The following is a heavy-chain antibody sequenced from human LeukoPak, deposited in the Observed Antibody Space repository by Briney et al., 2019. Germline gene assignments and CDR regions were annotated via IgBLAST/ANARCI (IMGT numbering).Heavy chain of an antibody. CDR1: VFTLSSYA. V-gene: IGHV3-23*01. CDR2: ISGSGSNT. Sequence: GGSLRLSCAASVFTLSSYAMSWVRQAPGKGMECVSGISGSGSNTYCADSVKGGFTISRDTSKNTLYLQMNSLRAEDTAVYFCAKSGVGGVKYYFDYWGQGTLVTVSS. D-gene: IGHD2-8*02. CDR3: AKSGVGGVKYYFDY. J-gene: IGHJ4*02.